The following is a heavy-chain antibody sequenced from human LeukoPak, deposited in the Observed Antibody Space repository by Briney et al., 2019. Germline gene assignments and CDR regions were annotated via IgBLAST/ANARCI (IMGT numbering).Heavy chain of an antibody. V-gene: IGHV4-39*02. D-gene: IGHD1-26*01. CDR1: GGYISSSSYY. CDR3: ARDSSGAGTVGDTGGY. Sequence: SETLSLTCTVSGGYISSSSYYWGWLRQPPGKGLEWIGSIYYSGSTYYNPSLKSRVTISVDTSKNHFSLKLSTVTAADTAVYYCARDSSGAGTVGDTGGYWGRGTLVTVSS. CDR2: IYYSGST. J-gene: IGHJ4*02.